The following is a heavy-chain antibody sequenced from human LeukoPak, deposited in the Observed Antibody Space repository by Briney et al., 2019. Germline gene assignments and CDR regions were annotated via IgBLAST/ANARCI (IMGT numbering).Heavy chain of an antibody. V-gene: IGHV3-30-3*01. Sequence: PGGSLRLSCAASGFTFSRYDMHWVRQAPGKGLEWVAIIRPDGTTKDYADSVKGRFTISRDNSKDTLYIQMNSLRPEDTAVYYCVLGHYGGLFDNWGQGTLVSVSS. J-gene: IGHJ4*02. CDR3: VLGHYGGLFDN. D-gene: IGHD4-23*01. CDR2: IRPDGTTK. CDR1: GFTFSRYD.